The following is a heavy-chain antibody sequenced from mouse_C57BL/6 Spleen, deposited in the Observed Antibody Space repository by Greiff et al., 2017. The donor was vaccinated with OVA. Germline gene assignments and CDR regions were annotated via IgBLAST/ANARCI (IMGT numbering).Heavy chain of an antibody. V-gene: IGHV1-42*01. CDR3: ARKQRLLGYAMDY. D-gene: IGHD1-1*01. CDR1: GYSFTGYY. Sequence: VQLQQSGPELVKPGASVKISCKASGYSFTGYYMNWVKQSPEKSLEWIGEINPSTGGTTYNQKFKAKATLTVDKSSSTSYMQLKSLTSEDSAVYDCARKQRLLGYAMDYWGQGTSVTVSS. J-gene: IGHJ4*01. CDR2: INPSTGGT.